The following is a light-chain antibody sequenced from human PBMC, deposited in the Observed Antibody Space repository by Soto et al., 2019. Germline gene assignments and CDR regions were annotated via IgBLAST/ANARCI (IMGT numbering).Light chain of an antibody. CDR2: WAS. Sequence: DIVMTQSPDSLAVSLGERATINCKSSQSVLSSSNNKNYLAWYQQKAGQPPKLFIYWASTRESGVPDRFSGSGSGTDFALTISSLQAEDVALYYCQQYHSTPLTFGGGTKVEIK. V-gene: IGKV4-1*01. CDR1: QSVLSSSNNKNY. CDR3: QQYHSTPLT. J-gene: IGKJ4*01.